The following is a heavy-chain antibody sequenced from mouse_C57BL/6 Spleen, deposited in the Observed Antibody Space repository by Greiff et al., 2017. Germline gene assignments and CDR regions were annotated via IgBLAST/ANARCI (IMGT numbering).Heavy chain of an antibody. CDR3: ARNSNYCGSSLSYAMDY. D-gene: IGHD1-1*01. V-gene: IGHV1-81*01. CDR2: IHPRSGNT. Sequence: QVQLKQSGAELARPGASVKLSCKASGYTFTSYGISWVKQRTGQGLEWIGEIHPRSGNTYYNEKFKGKATLTADKSSSTAYMKLRSLTSEDSAVYFCARNSNYCGSSLSYAMDYWGQGTSVTVSS. J-gene: IGHJ4*01. CDR1: GYTFTSYG.